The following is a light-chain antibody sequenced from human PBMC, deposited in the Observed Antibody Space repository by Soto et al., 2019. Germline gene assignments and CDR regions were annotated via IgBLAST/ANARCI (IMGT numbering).Light chain of an antibody. CDR3: AAWDDSLSGQV. Sequence: QSVLTQPPSASGTPGQRVTISCSGSSSNIGSNYVYWYQQLPGRAPKLLISRNNHRPSGVPDRFSGSKSGTSASLAISGLRSKDEADYYCAAWDDSLSGQVFGGGTKVTVL. CDR2: RNN. J-gene: IGLJ2*01. CDR1: SSNIGSNY. V-gene: IGLV1-47*01.